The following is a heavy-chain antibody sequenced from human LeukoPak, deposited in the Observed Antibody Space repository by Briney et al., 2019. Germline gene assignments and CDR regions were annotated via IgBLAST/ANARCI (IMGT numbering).Heavy chain of an antibody. D-gene: IGHD5-18*01. CDR3: AKSHVDTVDNYYFYY. J-gene: IGHJ4*02. CDR2: ISGSGGST. Sequence: GGSLRLSCAASGFTFSSYAMSWVRQAPGKGLEWVSAISGSGGSTYYADSVKGRFTISRDNSKNTLYLQMNSLRAEDTAVYYCAKSHVDTVDNYYFYYCGAGALGTVSS. CDR1: GFTFSSYA. V-gene: IGHV3-23*01.